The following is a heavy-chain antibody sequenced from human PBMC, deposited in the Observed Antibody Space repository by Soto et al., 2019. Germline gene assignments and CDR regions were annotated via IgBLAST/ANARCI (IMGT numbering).Heavy chain of an antibody. CDR3: ARDRYCSSTSCYFLTPSLYYYYYGMDV. Sequence: ASVKVSCKASGYTFTSYGISWVRQAPGQGLEWMGWISAYNGNTNYAQKLQGRVTMTTDTSTSTAYMELRSLRSDDTAVHYCARDRYCSSTSCYFLTPSLYYYYYGMDVWGQGTTVTVSS. D-gene: IGHD2-2*01. V-gene: IGHV1-18*04. CDR2: ISAYNGNT. J-gene: IGHJ6*02. CDR1: GYTFTSYG.